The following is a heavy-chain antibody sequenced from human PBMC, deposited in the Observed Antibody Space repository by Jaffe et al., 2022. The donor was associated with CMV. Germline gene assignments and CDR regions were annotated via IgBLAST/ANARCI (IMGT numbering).Heavy chain of an antibody. J-gene: IGHJ4*02. D-gene: IGHD3-10*01. CDR1: GFTFSSYE. CDR3: HLTYGKNFDY. Sequence: EVQLVESGGGLVQPGGSLRLSCAASGFTFSSYEMNWVRQAPGKGLEWVSYISSSGSTIYYADSVKGRFTISRDNAKNSLYLQMNSLRAEDTAVYYCHLTYGKNFDYWGQGTLVTVSS. CDR2: ISSSGSTI. V-gene: IGHV3-48*03.